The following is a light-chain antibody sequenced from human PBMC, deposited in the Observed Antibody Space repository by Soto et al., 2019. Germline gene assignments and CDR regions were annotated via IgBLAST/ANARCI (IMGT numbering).Light chain of an antibody. J-gene: IGLJ1*01. CDR3: TSYAGGNNV. CDR1: SSDVGGYNY. Sequence: QSALTQPPSASGSPGQSVTISCTGTSSDVGGYNYVSWYQQHPGKVPKLMVYEVNKRPYGVPDRFSGSKSGNTASLTVSGLQAEDEADYYCTSYAGGNNVFGTGTKVTVL. V-gene: IGLV2-8*01. CDR2: EVN.